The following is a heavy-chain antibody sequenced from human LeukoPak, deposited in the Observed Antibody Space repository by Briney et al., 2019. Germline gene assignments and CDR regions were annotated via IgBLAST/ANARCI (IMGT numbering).Heavy chain of an antibody. CDR3: ARQRYYADYLDAFDV. J-gene: IGHJ3*01. CDR2: IYHSGTT. D-gene: IGHD4-17*01. Sequence: SETLSLTCTVSVGSIGSYYWSWIRQPPGKGLECIGYIYHSGTTNYNPSLKSRVTISADTSKNQCSLKLTSVTAADTAIYYCARQRYYADYLDAFDVWGQGTMVTVSS. CDR1: VGSIGSYY. V-gene: IGHV4-59*08.